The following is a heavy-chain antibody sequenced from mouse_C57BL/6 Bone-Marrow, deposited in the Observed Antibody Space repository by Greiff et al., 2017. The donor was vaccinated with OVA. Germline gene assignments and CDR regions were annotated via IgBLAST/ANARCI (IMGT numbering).Heavy chain of an antibody. CDR2: IYPRDGST. D-gene: IGHD1-1*01. CDR3: ARMEYYYGSSYYFDY. V-gene: IGHV1-78*01. Sequence: VKLMESDAELVKPGASVKISCKVSGYTFTDHTIHWMKQRPEQGLEWIGYIYPRDGSTKYNEKFKGKATLTADKSSSTAYMQLNSLTSEDSAVYFCARMEYYYGSSYYFDYWGQGTTLTVSS. CDR1: GYTFTDHT. J-gene: IGHJ2*01.